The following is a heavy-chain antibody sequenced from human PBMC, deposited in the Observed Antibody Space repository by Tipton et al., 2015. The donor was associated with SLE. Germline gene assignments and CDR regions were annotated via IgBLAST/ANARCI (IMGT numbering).Heavy chain of an antibody. Sequence: SLRLSCAASGFTFTKYAVSWVRQAPGKGLEWVSEIYGGGDGDGTNYADSVKGRFTISRDNSKNRLYLQMNSLRAEDTAVYYCARDEYRYDTTGYHLLGHFDFWGQGTLVTVSS. D-gene: IGHD3-22*01. J-gene: IGHJ4*02. CDR2: IYGGGDGDGT. CDR3: ARDEYRYDTTGYHLLGHFDF. CDR1: GFTFTKYA. V-gene: IGHV3-23*03.